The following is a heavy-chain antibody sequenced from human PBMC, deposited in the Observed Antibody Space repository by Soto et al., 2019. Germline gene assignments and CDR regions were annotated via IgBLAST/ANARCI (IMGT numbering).Heavy chain of an antibody. D-gene: IGHD2-15*01. CDR3: AKYRSYCSGCSCPPRYGMDV. J-gene: IGHJ6*02. CDR1: GFTFSSYA. Sequence: PGGSLRLSCAASGFTFSSYAMSWVRQAPGKGLEWASAISGSAGSTYYADSGKGRFPISRDNSKNTLYLQRNSLGAEDTGVYYCAKYRSYCSGCSCPPRYGMDVWGQGATVTVSS. CDR2: ISGSAGST. V-gene: IGHV3-23*01.